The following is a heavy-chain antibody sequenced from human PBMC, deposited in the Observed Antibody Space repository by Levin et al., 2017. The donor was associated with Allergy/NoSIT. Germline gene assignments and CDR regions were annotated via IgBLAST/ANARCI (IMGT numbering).Heavy chain of an antibody. Sequence: GGSLRLSCAASGFTFSSHWLHWVRQAPGKGLEWVSGINHDGSDTRDADSVKGRFTISRDNAINTLYLQMNSLRAEETAVYYCTGEADTAMAFWGQGTLVTVSS. CDR3: TGEADTAMAF. V-gene: IGHV3-74*01. CDR1: GFTFSSHW. J-gene: IGHJ4*02. D-gene: IGHD5-18*01. CDR2: INHDGSDT.